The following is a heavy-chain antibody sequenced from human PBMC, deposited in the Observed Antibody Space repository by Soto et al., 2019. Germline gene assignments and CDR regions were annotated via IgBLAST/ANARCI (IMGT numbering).Heavy chain of an antibody. J-gene: IGHJ4*02. CDR3: ATGPILLWFGELLTTVDY. V-gene: IGHV1-24*01. D-gene: IGHD3-10*01. CDR1: GYTLTELS. CDR2: FDPEDGET. Sequence: QVQLVQSGAEVKQPGASVKVSCKVSGYTLTELSMHWVRQAPGKGLEWMGGFDPEDGETIYAQKFQGRVTMTEDTSTDTAYMELSSLRSEDTAVYYCATGPILLWFGELLTTVDYWGQGTLVTGSS.